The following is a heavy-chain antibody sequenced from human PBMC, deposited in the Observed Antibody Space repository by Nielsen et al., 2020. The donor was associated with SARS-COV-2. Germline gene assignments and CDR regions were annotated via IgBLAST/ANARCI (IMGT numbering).Heavy chain of an antibody. J-gene: IGHJ4*02. CDR1: GYTFTSYY. Sequence: ASVKVSCKASGYTFTSYYMHWVRQAPGQGLEWMGIINPSGGSTSYAQKFQGRVTMTRDTSTSTVYMELSSLRSDDTAVYYCARVSPLGIAAAGTYYWGQGTLVTVSS. CDR2: INPSGGST. D-gene: IGHD6-13*01. CDR3: ARVSPLGIAAAGTYY. V-gene: IGHV1-46*01.